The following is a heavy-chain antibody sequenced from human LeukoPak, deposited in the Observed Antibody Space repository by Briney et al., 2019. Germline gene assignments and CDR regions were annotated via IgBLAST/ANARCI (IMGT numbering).Heavy chain of an antibody. D-gene: IGHD2-2*01. CDR1: GDSVPSNSVT. J-gene: IGHJ5*02. Sequence: QSGPGLVKSSQTLSLTCAISGDSVPSNSVTWNWIRQSPSRGLEWLGRTYYRSTWYNDYAVSVRGRITVNPDTSKNQFSLHLNSVTPEDTAVYYCARRLTQYDCFDPWGQGILVTVSS. CDR3: ARRLTQYDCFDP. V-gene: IGHV6-1*01. CDR2: TYYRSTWYN.